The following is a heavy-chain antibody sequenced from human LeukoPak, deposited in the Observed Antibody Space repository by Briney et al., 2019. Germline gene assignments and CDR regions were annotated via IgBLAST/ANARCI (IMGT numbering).Heavy chain of an antibody. CDR3: ARGYSGSYYRNYYYYMDV. CDR1: GESFRGYY. D-gene: IGHD1-26*01. Sequence: PSETLSLTCAVYGESFRGYYWTWIRQTPGKGLEWIGEIDHIGRTTYNPSLKSRVTISVDTSKNQFSLKLSSVTAADTAVYYCARGYSGSYYRNYYYYMDVWGKGTTVTISS. CDR2: IDHIGRT. V-gene: IGHV4-34*01. J-gene: IGHJ6*03.